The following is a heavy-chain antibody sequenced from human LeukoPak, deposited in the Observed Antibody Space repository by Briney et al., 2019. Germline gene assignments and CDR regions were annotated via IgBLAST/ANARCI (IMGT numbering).Heavy chain of an antibody. CDR3: TRDQQRRSTDILTGYDRRDYYYGMDV. CDR1: GGSISSGSYY. Sequence: SETLSLTCTVSGGSISSGSYYWSWIRQHPGKGLEWIGYIYYSGSTYYNPSLKSRVTISVDTSKNQFSLKLSSVTAADTAVYYCTRDQQRRSTDILTGYDRRDYYYGMDVWGQGTTVTVSS. J-gene: IGHJ6*02. D-gene: IGHD3-9*01. CDR2: IYYSGST. V-gene: IGHV4-31*03.